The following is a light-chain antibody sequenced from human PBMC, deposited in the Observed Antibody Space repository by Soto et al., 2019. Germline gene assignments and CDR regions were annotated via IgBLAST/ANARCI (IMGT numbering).Light chain of an antibody. V-gene: IGKV3-11*01. Sequence: EIVLTQSPATLSLSPGERATLSCRASQSVSNYLAWYQQKPGQASRLLIYGASNRATGIPARFSGSGSGTDFTLTINSLEPEDFAVYYCQQRFIWPPITFGGGTKVE. J-gene: IGKJ4*01. CDR2: GAS. CDR3: QQRFIWPPIT. CDR1: QSVSNY.